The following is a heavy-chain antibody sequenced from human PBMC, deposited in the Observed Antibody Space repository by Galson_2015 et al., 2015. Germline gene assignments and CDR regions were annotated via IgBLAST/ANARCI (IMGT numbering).Heavy chain of an antibody. CDR3: VRDES. Sequence: SLRLSCAASGFTFSSYSMHWVRQAPGKGPEWVAVISADGTNKYYADSVKGRFTIARDNSKATLSLQMHSLKPGDTAIYYCVRDESWGQGTLVTVSS. V-gene: IGHV3-30-3*01. CDR2: ISADGTNK. J-gene: IGHJ5*02. CDR1: GFTFSSYS.